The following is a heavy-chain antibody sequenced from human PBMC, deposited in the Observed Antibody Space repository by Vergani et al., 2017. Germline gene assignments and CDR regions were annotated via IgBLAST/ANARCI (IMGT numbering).Heavy chain of an antibody. J-gene: IGHJ6*03. CDR1: GGSFSGYY. CDR3: ARRAKTGAGTTSGVYYYMDV. D-gene: IGHD1-1*01. Sequence: QVQLQQWGAGLLKPSETLSLTCAVYGGSFSGYYWSWIRQPPGKGLEWIGEINHSGSTNYNPSLKSRVTISVDTSKNQFSLELSSVTAADTAVYYCARRAKTGAGTTSGVYYYMDVWGKGTTVTVSS. V-gene: IGHV4-34*01. CDR2: INHSGST.